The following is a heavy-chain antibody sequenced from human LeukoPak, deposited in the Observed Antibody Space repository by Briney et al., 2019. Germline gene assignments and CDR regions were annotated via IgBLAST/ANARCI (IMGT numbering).Heavy chain of an antibody. D-gene: IGHD5-24*01. CDR1: GYSFTDYW. CDR3: ARRGDGYNI. CDR2: IYPGDSET. Sequence: GESLKISCKGSGYSFTDYWIAWVRQMPGKGLEWMGTIYPGDSETRDSPSFQGQVTISADKSINTTYLQWSSLKASDTAIYYCARRGDGYNIWGQGTLVTVSS. V-gene: IGHV5-51*01. J-gene: IGHJ4*02.